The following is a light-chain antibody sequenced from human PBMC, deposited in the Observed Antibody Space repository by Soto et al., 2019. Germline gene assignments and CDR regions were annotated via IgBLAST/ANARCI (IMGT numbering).Light chain of an antibody. Sequence: ETVVTQSPATLSLSPGERATLSCRASQNVDRYVVWYQQKPGQAPRLLIYDATNRATGIPARFSGSGSGTDFTLTISSLESEDSAVYYCLQRRNWPPIAFGQGTRLEIK. V-gene: IGKV3-11*01. CDR2: DAT. J-gene: IGKJ5*01. CDR1: QNVDRY. CDR3: LQRRNWPPIA.